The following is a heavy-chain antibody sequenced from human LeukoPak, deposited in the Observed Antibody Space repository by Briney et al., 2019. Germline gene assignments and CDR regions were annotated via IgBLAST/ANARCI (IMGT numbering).Heavy chain of an antibody. D-gene: IGHD2-2*01. CDR3: ARGYCSSTSCYIVDY. CDR1: GGSISSGSYY. J-gene: IGHJ4*02. V-gene: IGHV4-61*02. CDR2: IYTSGST. Sequence: SQTLSLTCTVSGGSISSGSYYWSWIRQPAGKGLEWIGRIYTSGSTNYNPSLKSRVSISVDTSKNQFSLKLSSVTAAVTAVYYCARGYCSSTSCYIVDYWGQGTLVTVSS.